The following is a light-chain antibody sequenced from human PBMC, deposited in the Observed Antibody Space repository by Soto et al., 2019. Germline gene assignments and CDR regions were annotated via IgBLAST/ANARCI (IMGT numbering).Light chain of an antibody. J-gene: IGLJ2*01. CDR1: SSDVGGYNS. CDR3: TSYTISSTPVA. V-gene: IGLV2-14*03. Sequence: QSVLTQPASVSGSPGQSITISCTGISSDVGGYNSVSWYQQHPGKAPKLVIYDVSNRPSGVSDRFSGSKSGNTASLSISGLQAEDEADYYCTSYTISSTPVAFGGGTQLTVL. CDR2: DVS.